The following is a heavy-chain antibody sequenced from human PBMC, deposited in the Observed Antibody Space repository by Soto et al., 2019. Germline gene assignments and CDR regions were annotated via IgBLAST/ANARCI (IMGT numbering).Heavy chain of an antibody. CDR1: GFTFSSYA. CDR3: ARPSGSYYWYYYGMDV. CDR2: ISYDGSNK. V-gene: IGHV3-30-3*01. D-gene: IGHD1-26*01. Sequence: LSCAASGFTFSSYAMHWVRQAPGKGLEWVAVISYDGSNKYYADSVKGRFTISRDNSKNTLYLQMNSLRAEDTAVYYCARPSGSYYWYYYGMDVWGQGTTVTVSS. J-gene: IGHJ6*02.